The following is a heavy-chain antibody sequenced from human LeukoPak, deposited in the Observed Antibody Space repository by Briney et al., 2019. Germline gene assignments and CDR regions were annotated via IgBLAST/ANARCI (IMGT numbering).Heavy chain of an antibody. J-gene: IGHJ4*02. CDR2: IYSGGTT. CDR3: ASKLTTGY. CDR1: GLTVSSNY. Sequence: AGSLRLSCVVSGLTVSSNYMSWVRQAPGKGLEWVSVIYSGGTTNYADSVKGRFLVYRDNSKNTLYLQMNSLRAEDTAVYYCASKLTTGYWGQGTLVTVSS. V-gene: IGHV3-66*01. D-gene: IGHD4-17*01.